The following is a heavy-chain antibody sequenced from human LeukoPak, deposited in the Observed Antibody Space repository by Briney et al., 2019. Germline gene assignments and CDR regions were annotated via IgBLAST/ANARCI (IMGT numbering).Heavy chain of an antibody. CDR2: IKQDGSEK. Sequence: GGTLRLSCATSGFTFSRFWMTWVRQAAGKGLEWVANIKQDGSEKNYADSVKGRFNISRDNAKGSLYLQMNSLRGEDTAVYYCASQPAAADIDYWGQGTLVTVSS. CDR3: ASQPAAADIDY. V-gene: IGHV3-7*03. J-gene: IGHJ4*02. CDR1: GFTFSRFW. D-gene: IGHD6-25*01.